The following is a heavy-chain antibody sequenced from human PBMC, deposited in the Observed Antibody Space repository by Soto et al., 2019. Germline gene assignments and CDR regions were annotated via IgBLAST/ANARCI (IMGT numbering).Heavy chain of an antibody. CDR2: ISGSGGST. V-gene: IGHV3-23*01. CDR1: GFTFSSYA. D-gene: IGHD3-3*01. CDR3: AKCNYDFWSGYD. J-gene: IGHJ4*02. Sequence: EVQLLESEGGLVQPGGSLRLSCAASGFTFSSYAMSWVRQAPGKGLEWVSAISGSGGSTYYADSVKGRFTISRDNSKNTLYLQMNSLRAEDTAVYYCAKCNYDFWSGYDWGQGSLVTVSS.